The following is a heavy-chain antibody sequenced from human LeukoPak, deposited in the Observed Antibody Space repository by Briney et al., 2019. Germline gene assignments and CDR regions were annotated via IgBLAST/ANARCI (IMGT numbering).Heavy chain of an antibody. Sequence: GGSLRLSCAASGFTFSSYWMHWVRQAPGKGLVWVSRINSDGSSTSYADSVKGRFTISRDNAKNTLYLQMNSLRAEDTAVYYCARGVAAAGQTYWGQGTLVTVSS. J-gene: IGHJ4*02. V-gene: IGHV3-74*01. D-gene: IGHD6-13*01. CDR2: INSDGSST. CDR1: GFTFSSYW. CDR3: ARGVAAAGQTY.